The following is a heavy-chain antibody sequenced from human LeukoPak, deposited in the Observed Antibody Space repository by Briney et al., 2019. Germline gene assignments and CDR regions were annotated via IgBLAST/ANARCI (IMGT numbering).Heavy chain of an antibody. V-gene: IGHV3-30*15. CDR2: ISYDGTNE. J-gene: IGHJ6*02. Sequence: GESLRLSCAASGFTLSSYAMHWVRQAPGKGLEWVAIISYDGTNEYYADSVKGRFTISRDNSKNTLFLQVSSLKAEDTAVYYCARDSLVVAATGSYMDVWGQGTTVTVYS. CDR3: ARDSLVVAATGSYMDV. D-gene: IGHD2-15*01. CDR1: GFTLSSYA.